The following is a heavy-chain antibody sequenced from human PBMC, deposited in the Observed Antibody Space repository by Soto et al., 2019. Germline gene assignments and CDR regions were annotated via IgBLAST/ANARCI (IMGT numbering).Heavy chain of an antibody. CDR1: GYTFTGYY. CDR3: ARDRSSWYRPGYYYGMDV. D-gene: IGHD6-13*01. Sequence: GTSVKVSCKASGYTFTGYYMHWVRQAPGQGLEWMGWINPNSGGTNYAQKFQGWVTMTRDTSISTAYMELSRLRSDDTAVYYCARDRSSWYRPGYYYGMDVWGQGTTVTVSS. V-gene: IGHV1-2*04. CDR2: INPNSGGT. J-gene: IGHJ6*02.